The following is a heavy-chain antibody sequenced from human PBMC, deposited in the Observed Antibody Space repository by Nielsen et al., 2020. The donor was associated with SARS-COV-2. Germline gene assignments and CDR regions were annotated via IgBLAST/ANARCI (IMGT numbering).Heavy chain of an antibody. D-gene: IGHD3-10*01. Sequence: ASVKVSCKASGYTFSNYPIHWVRQAPGQRLEWMGWINGGNGNTKYSQRFQGRISITRDTAATTAYMEVSSLTSEDTAMYYRAKSFYGSGSYFNYWGQGIPVTVSS. CDR3: AKSFYGSGSYFNY. J-gene: IGHJ4*02. CDR2: INGGNGNT. CDR1: GYTFSNYP. V-gene: IGHV1-3*01.